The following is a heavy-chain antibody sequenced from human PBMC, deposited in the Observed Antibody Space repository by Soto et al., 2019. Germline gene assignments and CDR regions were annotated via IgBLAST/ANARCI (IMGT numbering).Heavy chain of an antibody. J-gene: IGHJ4*02. CDR1: GGSISSGGYY. V-gene: IGHV4-31*03. CDR2: IYYSGSA. Sequence: SETLSLTCTVSGGSISSGGYYWSWIRQHPGKGLEWIGYIYYSGSAYYNPSLKSRVTISVDTSKNQFSLKLSSVTAADTAVYYCARVWGYCSSTSCYTGGLDYWGQGTLVTVSS. D-gene: IGHD2-2*02. CDR3: ARVWGYCSSTSCYTGGLDY.